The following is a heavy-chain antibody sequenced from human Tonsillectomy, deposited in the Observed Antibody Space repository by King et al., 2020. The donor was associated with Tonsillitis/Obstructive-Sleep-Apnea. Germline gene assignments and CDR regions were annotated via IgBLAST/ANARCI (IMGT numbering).Heavy chain of an antibody. Sequence: QLVQSGSELKKPGASVKVSCKASGYTFTKYAMNWVRQAPGQGLEWMGWINTNTGNPTYAQGFAGRFVFSLDTSVSTAYLQISSLKAEDTAVYYCARGGAIVVPIDYYYYYYIDVWGKGTTVTVSS. CDR3: ARGGAIVVPIDYYYYYYIDV. CDR1: GYTFTKYA. V-gene: IGHV7-4-1*02. CDR2: INTNTGNP. J-gene: IGHJ6*03. D-gene: IGHD3-22*01.